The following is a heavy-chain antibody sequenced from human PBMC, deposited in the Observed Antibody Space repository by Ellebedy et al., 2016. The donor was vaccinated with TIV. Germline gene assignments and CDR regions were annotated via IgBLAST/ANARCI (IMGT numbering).Heavy chain of an antibody. CDR3: AKEGRRNYDTSGYPYYFDY. Sequence: GGSLRLSXAASGFTFSSYFMSWVRQAPGKGLKWVSVISGSGDTTYYAASVKGRFTISRDNSKNTLYLQMNSLRAEDTAVYYCAKEGRRNYDTSGYPYYFDYWGQGILVTVSS. J-gene: IGHJ4*02. V-gene: IGHV3-23*01. CDR1: GFTFSSYF. D-gene: IGHD3-22*01. CDR2: ISGSGDTT.